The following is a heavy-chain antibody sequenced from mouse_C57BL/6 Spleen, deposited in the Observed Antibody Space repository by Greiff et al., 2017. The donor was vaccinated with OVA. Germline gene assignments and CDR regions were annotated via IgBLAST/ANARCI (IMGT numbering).Heavy chain of an antibody. Sequence: DVMLVESGGGLVKPGGSLKLSCAASGFTFSDSGMHWVRPAPEKGLEWVAYISSGSSTIYYADTVKGRFTISRDNAKNTLFLQMTSLSSEDTAMYYDAGEDYYGSSWYFDVWGTGTTVTVSS. J-gene: IGHJ1*03. D-gene: IGHD1-1*01. V-gene: IGHV5-17*01. CDR2: ISSGSSTI. CDR1: GFTFSDSG. CDR3: AGEDYYGSSWYFDV.